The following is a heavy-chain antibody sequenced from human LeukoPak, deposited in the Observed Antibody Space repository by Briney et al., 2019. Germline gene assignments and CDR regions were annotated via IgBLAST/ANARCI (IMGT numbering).Heavy chain of an antibody. CDR2: IYGGGTT. J-gene: IGHJ3*01. V-gene: IGHV3-66*02. CDR3: FSNGHPGSFDV. D-gene: IGHD3-3*01. Sequence: PGGSLRLSCAASGFTVSSSYMNWVRQAPGKGLECVSSIYGGGTTYYIESVKGRFTISRDNSKNTVYLQMSSLRPEDTAMYYDFSNGHPGSFDVWGQGTMVTVSS. CDR1: GFTVSSSY.